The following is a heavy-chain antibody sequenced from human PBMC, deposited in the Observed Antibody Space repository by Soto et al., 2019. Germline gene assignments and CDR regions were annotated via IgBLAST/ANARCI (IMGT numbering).Heavy chain of an antibody. D-gene: IGHD3-10*01. CDR3: ASQWFGEFPVYYMDV. CDR2: IYYSGST. J-gene: IGHJ6*03. V-gene: IGHV4-39*01. Sequence: PSETLSLTCTVSGGSISSSSYYWGWIRQPPGKGLEWIGSIYYSGSTYYNPSLKSRVTISVDTSKNQFSLKLSSVTAADTAVYYCASQWFGEFPVYYMDVWGKGTTVTVSS. CDR1: GGSISSSSYY.